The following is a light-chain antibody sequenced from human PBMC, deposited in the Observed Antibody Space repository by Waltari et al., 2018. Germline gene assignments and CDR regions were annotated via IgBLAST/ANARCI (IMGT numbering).Light chain of an antibody. V-gene: IGKV3-15*01. CDR1: RSVNFN. Sequence: EIGMTQSPVTLSVSPGERVTLSCRTSRSVNFNLAWYQQKPGQAPRLLIYGASTRATVVPARFSGSGSGTEFTLTISSLQSEDFAVYYCQQYDDWLPITFGQGTRLDIK. J-gene: IGKJ5*01. CDR2: GAS. CDR3: QQYDDWLPIT.